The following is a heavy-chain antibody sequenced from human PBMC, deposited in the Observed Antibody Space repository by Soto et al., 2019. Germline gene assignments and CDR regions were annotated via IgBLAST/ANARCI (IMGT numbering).Heavy chain of an antibody. D-gene: IGHD3-10*01. CDR1: GDSVSSNSAA. Sequence: PSQTLSLTCAISGDSVSSNSAAWNWIRQSPSRGLEWLGRTYYRSKWYNDYAVSVKSRITINPDTSKNQFSLQLNSVTPEDTAVYYCARDRRGGSGSYHPNCYYYGMDVWGQGTTVTVSS. V-gene: IGHV6-1*01. CDR2: TYYRSKWYN. J-gene: IGHJ6*02. CDR3: ARDRRGGSGSYHPNCYYYGMDV.